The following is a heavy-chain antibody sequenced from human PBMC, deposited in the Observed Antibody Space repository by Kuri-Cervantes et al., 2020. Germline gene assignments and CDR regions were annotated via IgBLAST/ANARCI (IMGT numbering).Heavy chain of an antibody. J-gene: IGHJ4*02. V-gene: IGHV4-39*01. Sequence: SETLSLTCTVSGGSISSGSYYWGWIRQPPGKGLEWIGSIYYSGSTYYNPSLKSRVTISVDTSKNQFSLKLSSVTAADTAVYYCARLVEVEVVVPAAIPSGNDFWSGYSLFFDYWGQGTLVTVSS. CDR2: IYYSGST. CDR1: GGSISSGSYY. CDR3: ARLVEVEVVVPAAIPSGNDFWSGYSLFFDY. D-gene: IGHD3-3*01.